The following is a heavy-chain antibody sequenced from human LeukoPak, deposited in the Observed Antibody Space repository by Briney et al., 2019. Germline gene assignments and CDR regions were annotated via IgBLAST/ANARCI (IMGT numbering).Heavy chain of an antibody. CDR2: IWFDGNNK. V-gene: IGHV3-33*01. CDR1: GFTFSRYG. J-gene: IGHJ4*02. CDR3: ARDLIPFGVNSGVGY. D-gene: IGHD3-10*01. Sequence: GRSLSLSCVASGFTFSRYGMHWVRQAPGKGLEWVANIWFDGNNKSYADSVQARFNVSRDISENTLYLQMNSLRVEDTAVYYCARDLIPFGVNSGVGYWGRGILVTVSS.